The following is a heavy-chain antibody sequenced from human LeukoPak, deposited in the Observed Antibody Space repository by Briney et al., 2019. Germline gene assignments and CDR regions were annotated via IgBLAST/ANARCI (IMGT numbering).Heavy chain of an antibody. D-gene: IGHD3-10*01. CDR1: GLTVSSNY. CDR3: ARTGSGNYAINSYYGMDV. CDR2: IYSGGST. V-gene: IGHV3-53*01. Sequence: GGSLRLSCATSGLTVSSNYMSWVRQAPGKGLEWVSVIYSGGSTNYADSVKGRFTISRDNSKNTLHLQMNSLRGEDTAVYYCARTGSGNYAINSYYGMDVWGQGTTVTVSS. J-gene: IGHJ6*02.